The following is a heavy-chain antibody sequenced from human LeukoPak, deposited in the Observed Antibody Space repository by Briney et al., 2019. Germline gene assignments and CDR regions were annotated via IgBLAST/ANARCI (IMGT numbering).Heavy chain of an antibody. CDR2: ISSSGSTI. CDR1: GFTFSDYY. D-gene: IGHD6-13*01. V-gene: IGHV3-11*04. J-gene: IGHJ4*02. CDR3: ARVGALSSSWLLY. Sequence: GGSLRLSCAASGFTFSDYYMSWIRQAPGKGLEWVSYISSSGSTIYYADSVKGRFTISRDNAKNSLYLQMNSLRVEDTAVYYCARVGALSSSWLLYWGQGTLVTVSS.